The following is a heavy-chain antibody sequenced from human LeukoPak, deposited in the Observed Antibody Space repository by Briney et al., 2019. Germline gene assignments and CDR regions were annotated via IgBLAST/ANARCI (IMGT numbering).Heavy chain of an antibody. CDR3: ARGHYGRDY. CDR2: IKPDGSKN. CDR1: GFTFTSHW. Sequence: GGSLRLSCAASGFTFTSHWMTWVRQAPGKGLEWVAHIKPDGSKNYYVDSVRGRFTISRDNAKNSLYLQMNSLRAEDTAVYYCARGHYGRDYWGQGTLVTVSS. J-gene: IGHJ4*02. V-gene: IGHV3-7*04. D-gene: IGHD4-17*01.